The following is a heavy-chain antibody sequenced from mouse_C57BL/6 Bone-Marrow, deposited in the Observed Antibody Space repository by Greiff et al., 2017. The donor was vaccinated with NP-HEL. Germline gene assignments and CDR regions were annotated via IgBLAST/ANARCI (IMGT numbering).Heavy chain of an antibody. Sequence: EVQLQQSGAELVRPGASVKLSCTATGFNIKDDYMHWVKQRPEQGLEWIGWIVPENGDTEYASKFQGKATITADTSSNTAYLQLSSLTSEDTAVYYCTTRSYYYSMDYWGQGTSVTVSS. CDR3: TTRSYYYSMDY. CDR1: GFNIKDDY. J-gene: IGHJ4*01. CDR2: IVPENGDT. D-gene: IGHD1-1*01. V-gene: IGHV14-4*01.